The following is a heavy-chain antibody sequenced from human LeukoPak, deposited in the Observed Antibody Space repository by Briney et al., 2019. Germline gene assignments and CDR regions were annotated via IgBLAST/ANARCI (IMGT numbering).Heavy chain of an antibody. D-gene: IGHD2-2*01. Sequence: GVSVKVSCKASGYTFTSYDINWVRQATGQGLEWMGWMNPNSGNTGYAQKFQGRVTITRNTSISTAYMELSSLRSEDTAVYYCARGGHCSSTSCYRSEFDPWGQGTLVTVSS. CDR2: MNPNSGNT. CDR3: ARGGHCSSTSCYRSEFDP. CDR1: GYTFTSYD. V-gene: IGHV1-8*03. J-gene: IGHJ5*02.